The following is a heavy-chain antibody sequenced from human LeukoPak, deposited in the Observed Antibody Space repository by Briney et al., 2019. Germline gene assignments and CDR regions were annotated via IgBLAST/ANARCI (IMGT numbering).Heavy chain of an antibody. V-gene: IGHV1-2*02. J-gene: IGHJ4*02. CDR2: INPNSGGT. Sequence: ASVKVSCKASGYTFTGYYMHWVRQAPGQGLEWMGWINPNSGGTNYAQKFQGRVTLTRDTPISTVYMEVSRLRSDDTAVYYCARALMTTVTLGDYWGQGTLVTVSS. CDR1: GYTFTGYY. CDR3: ARALMTTVTLGDY. D-gene: IGHD4-11*01.